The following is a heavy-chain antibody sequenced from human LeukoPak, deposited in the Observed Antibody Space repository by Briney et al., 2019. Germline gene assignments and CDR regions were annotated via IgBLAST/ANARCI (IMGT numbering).Heavy chain of an antibody. CDR3: ARAEDGSGSYYSGID. V-gene: IGHV3-21*01. CDR2: ISGSSSYI. D-gene: IGHD3-10*01. CDR1: GFTFSSYS. Sequence: GGSLRLSCAASGFTFSSYSMNWVRQAPGKGLEWVSSISGSSSYIYYADSVKGRFTISRDNAKNSLYLQMNSLRAEDTAVYYCARAEDGSGSYYSGIDWGQGTLVTVSS. J-gene: IGHJ4*02.